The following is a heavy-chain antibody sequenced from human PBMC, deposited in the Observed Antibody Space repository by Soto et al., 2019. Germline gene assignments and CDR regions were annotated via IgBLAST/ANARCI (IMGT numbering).Heavy chain of an antibody. Sequence: ASVKVSCKASGYTFTSYDINWVRQATGQGLEWMGWMNPNSGNTGYAQKIQGRVTMTRNTSISTAYMELSSLRSEDTAVYYCARSFPRSRIWFDYWGQGTLVTVSS. CDR1: GYTFTSYD. J-gene: IGHJ4*02. CDR3: ARSFPRSRIWFDY. CDR2: MNPNSGNT. V-gene: IGHV1-8*01.